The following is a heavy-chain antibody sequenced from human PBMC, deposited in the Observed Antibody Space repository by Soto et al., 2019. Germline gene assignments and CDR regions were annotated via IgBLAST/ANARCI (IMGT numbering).Heavy chain of an antibody. Sequence: PGGSLRLSCAASGFTFNNYAMAWVRQAPGKGLDWVSTISGNMNNVYYADSVKGRFTISRDNSKNTLYLQMNTLRAGDTAIYYCARLLLWSSPRYGMDVWGQGTTVTVSS. V-gene: IGHV3-23*01. CDR2: ISGNMNNV. J-gene: IGHJ6*02. CDR3: ARLLLWSSPRYGMDV. CDR1: GFTFNNYA. D-gene: IGHD3-10*01.